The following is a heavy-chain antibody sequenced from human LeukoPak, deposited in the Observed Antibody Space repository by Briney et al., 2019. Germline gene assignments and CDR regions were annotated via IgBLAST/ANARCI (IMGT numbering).Heavy chain of an antibody. CDR3: ARMDYSDLYYFDY. CDR1: GGSISSDDDY. Sequence: SETLSLTCTVSGGSISSDDDYWSWIRQPPGKGLEWIGYIHHSGSSYHTPSLKSRVSMSIDTSKNQFSLKLTSVTDADTAVYYCARMDYSDLYYFDYWGQGTLVTVSS. J-gene: IGHJ4*02. D-gene: IGHD4-17*01. V-gene: IGHV4-30-4*01. CDR2: IHHSGSS.